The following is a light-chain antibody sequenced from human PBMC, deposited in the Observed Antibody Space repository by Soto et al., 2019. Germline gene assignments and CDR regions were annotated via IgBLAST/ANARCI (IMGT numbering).Light chain of an antibody. CDR2: NVS. J-gene: IGKJ2*01. CDR3: MQGTHWPPYT. CDR1: RSLAYIDGNTY. Sequence: DVLMTQSPLSLPVTLGQPASISCWSSRSLAYIDGNTYLNWFQQRPGQSPRRLIYNVSNRDSGVPDRFSGSRSGTAFTLNISRVEAEDVAVYYCMQGTHWPPYTFGQGTKLEIK. V-gene: IGKV2-30*01.